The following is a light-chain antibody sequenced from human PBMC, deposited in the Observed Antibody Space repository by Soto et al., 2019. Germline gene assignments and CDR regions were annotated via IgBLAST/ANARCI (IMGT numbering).Light chain of an antibody. V-gene: IGKV1-5*03. CDR1: QSVNDY. CDR2: RAS. CDR3: QQYNNWPI. Sequence: DIQMTQSPSTLSASVGDRVTITCRASQSVNDYLAWYRQKPGKAPNLLIYRASNLEIGVPSKFSGSGSGTEFTLTISSLQSEDFAVYYCQQYNNWPIFGPGTKVDIK. J-gene: IGKJ3*01.